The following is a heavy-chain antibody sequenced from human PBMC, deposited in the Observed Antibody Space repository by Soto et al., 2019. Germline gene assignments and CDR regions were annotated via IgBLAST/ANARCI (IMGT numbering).Heavy chain of an antibody. CDR2: INPNSGGT. CDR3: ARDLSPVKLELPEYYYYYGMDV. D-gene: IGHD1-7*01. CDR1: GYTFTGYY. V-gene: IGHV1-2*04. J-gene: IGHJ6*02. Sequence: ASVKVSCKASGYTFTGYYMHWVRQAPGQGLEWMGWINPNSGGTNYAQKFQGWVTMTRDTSISTAYMELSRLRSDDTAVYYCARDLSPVKLELPEYYYYYGMDVWAQGTTVTVSS.